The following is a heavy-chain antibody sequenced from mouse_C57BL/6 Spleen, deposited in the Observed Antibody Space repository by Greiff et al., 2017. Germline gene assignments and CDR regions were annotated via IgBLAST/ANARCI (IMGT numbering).Heavy chain of an antibody. Sequence: EVKVVESGGGLVKPGGSLKLSCAASGFTFSDYGMHWVRQAPEKGLEWVAYISSGSGTIYYADTVKGRFTISRDNAKNTLFLQLTSLRSEEPAMYYCARGDYGNYWGPGTTLTVSS. D-gene: IGHD2-4*01. V-gene: IGHV5-17*01. CDR2: ISSGSGTI. J-gene: IGHJ2*01. CDR1: GFTFSDYG. CDR3: ARGDYGNY.